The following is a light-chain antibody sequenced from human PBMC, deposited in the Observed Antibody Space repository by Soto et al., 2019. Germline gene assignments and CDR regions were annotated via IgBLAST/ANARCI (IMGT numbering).Light chain of an antibody. CDR1: SSDVGGYNY. CDR2: EVS. J-gene: IGLJ2*01. V-gene: IGLV2-8*01. CDR3: SSYAGNYNLVV. Sequence: QSALTQPPSASGSPGQSVTISCTGTSSDVGGYNYVSWYQQHPGKVPKVMIYEVSERPSGVPDRFSGSKSGNTASLTVSGLQAEDEADYYCSSYAGNYNLVVFGGGTKLT.